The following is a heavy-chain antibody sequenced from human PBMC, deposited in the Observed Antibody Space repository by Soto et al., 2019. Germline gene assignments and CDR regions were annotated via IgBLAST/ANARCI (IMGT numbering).Heavy chain of an antibody. Sequence: QLQLQESGPGLVKPSETLSLTCTVSGGSISSSSYYWGWICQPPGKGLEWIGSIYYSGSTYYNPSLKSRVTISVDTSKNQFSLKLSSVTAADTAVYYCASNYDFWSGYSTYMDVWGKGTTVTVSS. V-gene: IGHV4-39*01. CDR3: ASNYDFWSGYSTYMDV. CDR1: GGSISSSSYY. CDR2: IYYSGST. D-gene: IGHD3-3*01. J-gene: IGHJ6*03.